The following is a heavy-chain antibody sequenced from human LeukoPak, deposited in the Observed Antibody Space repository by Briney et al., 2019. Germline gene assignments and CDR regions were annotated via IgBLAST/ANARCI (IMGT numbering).Heavy chain of an antibody. D-gene: IGHD2-21*01. V-gene: IGHV4-61*05. J-gene: IGHJ6*02. CDR2: IYHSGST. CDR3: ARVMKNWHYGLDV. Sequence: PSETLSLTCSVSNGSISSNSNYWGRIRQPPGKGLEWIGYIYHSGSTCYNPSLKSRVTILLDKSKNQFSLKLSSVTAADTAVYYCARVMKNWHYGLDVWGQGTTVTVSS. CDR1: NGSISSNSNY.